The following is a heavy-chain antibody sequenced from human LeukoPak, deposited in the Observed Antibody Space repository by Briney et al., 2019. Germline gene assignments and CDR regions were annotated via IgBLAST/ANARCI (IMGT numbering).Heavy chain of an antibody. CDR1: GFTFSSYA. J-gene: IGHJ4*02. V-gene: IGHV3-23*01. D-gene: IGHD2-2*02. Sequence: PGGSLRLSCAASGFTFSSYAMSWVRQAPGKGLEWVSAISGSGGSTYYADSVKGRFTISRDNSKNTLYLQMNSLRAEDTAVYYCARVYCSSTSCYKVFDYWGQGTLVTVSS. CDR3: ARVYCSSTSCYKVFDY. CDR2: ISGSGGST.